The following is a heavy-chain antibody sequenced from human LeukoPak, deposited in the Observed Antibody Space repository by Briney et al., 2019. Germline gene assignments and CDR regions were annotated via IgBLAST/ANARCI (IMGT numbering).Heavy chain of an antibody. CDR3: ARVLEWELDY. D-gene: IGHD1-26*01. CDR2: IIPIFGTA. Sequence: SVKVSCKASGGTFSSYAISGVRQAPGQGLEWMGRIIPIFGTANYAQKFQGRVTITTDESTSTAYMELSSLISEDTAVYYCARVLEWELDYWGQGTLVTVSS. J-gene: IGHJ4*02. CDR1: GGTFSSYA. V-gene: IGHV1-69*05.